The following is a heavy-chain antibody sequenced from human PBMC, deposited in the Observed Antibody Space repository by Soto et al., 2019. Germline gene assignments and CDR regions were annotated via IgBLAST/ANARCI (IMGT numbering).Heavy chain of an antibody. D-gene: IGHD3-22*01. J-gene: IGHJ6*02. CDR3: ARVNGITMMVVVSPYGMDV. V-gene: IGHV1-18*01. Sequence: QVQLVQSGAEVKKPGASVKVSCKASGYTFTSYGISWVRQAPGQGLEWMGWISAYNGNTNYAQKLQGRVTMTTDTSTSTAYMELRSLRSDDTAVYYCARVNGITMMVVVSPYGMDVWGQGTTVTVSS. CDR1: GYTFTSYG. CDR2: ISAYNGNT.